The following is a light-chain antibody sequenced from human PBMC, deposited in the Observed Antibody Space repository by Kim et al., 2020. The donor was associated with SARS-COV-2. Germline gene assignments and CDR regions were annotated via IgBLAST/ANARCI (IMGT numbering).Light chain of an antibody. CDR2: DNT. CDR1: TIGRRT. V-gene: IGLV3-21*03. CDR3: QLWDSGSDHVI. Sequence: APGKTATIICGGDTIGRRTVHWYQQKPGQAPVVVIYDNTDRPSGIPERFSGSNSGNTATLTISRAEAGDEADYYCQLWDSGSDHVIFGGGTKVTVL. J-gene: IGLJ2*01.